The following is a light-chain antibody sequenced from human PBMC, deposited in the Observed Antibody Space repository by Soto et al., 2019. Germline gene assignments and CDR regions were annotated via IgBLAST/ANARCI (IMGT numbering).Light chain of an antibody. Sequence: DIQMTQSPSSLSASVRDRVTITCRASQSISTYLNWYQQRPGKVPKLLIYDASSLQSGDPSRFSGSGSGTDFTLTISSLQPEDSATYYCQQSYSNPPSFGQGTKVEI. V-gene: IGKV1-39*01. J-gene: IGKJ1*01. CDR2: DAS. CDR1: QSISTY. CDR3: QQSYSNPPS.